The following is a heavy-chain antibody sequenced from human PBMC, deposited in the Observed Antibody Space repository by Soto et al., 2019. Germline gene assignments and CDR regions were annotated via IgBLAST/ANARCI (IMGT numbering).Heavy chain of an antibody. D-gene: IGHD3-10*01. J-gene: IGHJ6*02. CDR2: ISGSGGST. CDR3: AKSVVRGVFYYYYYGMDV. Sequence: XVSLRLSGAASGFTFSSYAMSWVRQAPGKGLEWVSAISGSGGSTYYADSVKGRFTISRDNSKNTLYLQMNSLRAEDTAVYYCAKSVVRGVFYYYYYGMDVWGQGTTVTVSS. V-gene: IGHV3-23*01. CDR1: GFTFSSYA.